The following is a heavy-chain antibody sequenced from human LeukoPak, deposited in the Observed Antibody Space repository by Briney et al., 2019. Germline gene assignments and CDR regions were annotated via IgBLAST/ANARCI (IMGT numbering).Heavy chain of an antibody. CDR1: GFTFSSYG. CDR2: IRYDGTEK. D-gene: IGHD3-10*01. J-gene: IGHJ6*04. CDR3: ARAVGHGSGSPRMDV. V-gene: IGHV3-30*02. Sequence: PGGSLRLSCAASGFTFSSYGMHWVRQAPGKGLEWVAFIRYDGTEKYYGDSVKGRFTISRDNSKNTLYLQMNSLRAEDTAVYYCARAVGHGSGSPRMDVWGKGTTVTVFS.